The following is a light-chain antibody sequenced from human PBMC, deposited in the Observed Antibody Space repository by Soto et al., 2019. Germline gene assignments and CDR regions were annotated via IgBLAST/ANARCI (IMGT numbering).Light chain of an antibody. Sequence: EIVLTQSPGTLSLSPGERATLSCRASQSVSSSYLAWYQQKPGQAPRLLIYGASSRATGIPDRFSGSGSGTDFTLTISRLDPEDFAVYYCQQYGSSPKAFGHGTKVDIK. CDR3: QQYGSSPKA. V-gene: IGKV3-20*01. CDR1: QSVSSSY. J-gene: IGKJ1*01. CDR2: GAS.